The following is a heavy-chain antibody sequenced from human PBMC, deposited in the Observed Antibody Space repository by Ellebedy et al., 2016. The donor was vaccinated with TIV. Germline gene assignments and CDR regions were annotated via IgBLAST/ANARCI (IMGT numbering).Heavy chain of an antibody. J-gene: IGHJ4*02. D-gene: IGHD6-13*01. CDR1: GYSFTSYY. CDR2: INPSGGST. V-gene: IGHV1-46*01. CDR3: ARCRYSSSWYSD. Sequence: AASVKVSCKASGYSFTSYYMHWVRQAPGQGLEWMGIINPSGGSTSYAQKFQGRVTMTRDTSTSTVYMDLRSLRSEDTAVYYCARCRYSSSWYSDWGQGTLVTVSS.